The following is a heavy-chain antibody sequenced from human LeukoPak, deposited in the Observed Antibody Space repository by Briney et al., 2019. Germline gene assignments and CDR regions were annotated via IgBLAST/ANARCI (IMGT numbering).Heavy chain of an antibody. CDR2: IYYSGST. J-gene: IGHJ4*02. Sequence: PSETLSPTCTVSGGSISSSNYYWAWIRQPPGKGLEWIGSIYYSGSTYYNPSLKSRVTISVDTSENQFSLKLTSVTAADTAVYFCSSEYSGSSKRGWGQGTLVTVSS. CDR1: GGSISSSNYY. D-gene: IGHD6-6*01. CDR3: SSEYSGSSKRG. V-gene: IGHV4-39*01.